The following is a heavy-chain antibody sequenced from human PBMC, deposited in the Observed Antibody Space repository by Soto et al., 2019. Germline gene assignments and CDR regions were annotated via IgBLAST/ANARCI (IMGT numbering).Heavy chain of an antibody. J-gene: IGHJ6*02. Sequence: SETLSLTCTVSGGSVSTGSYDWSWIRQPPGKGLEWIGKIFFTGSAHYNPSLRNRVTMSVDTSKAQFSLTLTSVTAADTAVYYCARDGHGMDVWGQGTTVTVSS. CDR2: IFFTGSA. CDR1: GGSVSTGSYD. V-gene: IGHV4-61*01. CDR3: ARDGHGMDV.